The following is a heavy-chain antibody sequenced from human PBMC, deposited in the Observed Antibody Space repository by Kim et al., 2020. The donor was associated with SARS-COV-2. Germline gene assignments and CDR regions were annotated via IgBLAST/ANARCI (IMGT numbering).Heavy chain of an antibody. CDR1: GFTFSSYA. V-gene: IGHV3-30*04. CDR2: ISYDGSNK. D-gene: IGHD3-10*01. Sequence: GGSLRLSCAASGFTFSSYAMHWVRQAPGKGLEWVAVISYDGSNKYYSDSVKGRFTISRDNSKNTLYLQMNSLRAEDTAVYYCAREDYYGSGKRRPKYGMDVWGQGTTVTVSS. J-gene: IGHJ6*02. CDR3: AREDYYGSGKRRPKYGMDV.